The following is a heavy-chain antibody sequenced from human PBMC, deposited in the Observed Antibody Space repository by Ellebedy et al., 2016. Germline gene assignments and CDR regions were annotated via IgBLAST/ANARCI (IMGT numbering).Heavy chain of an antibody. CDR1: GGTFSTYA. V-gene: IGHV1-69*13. CDR2: IIPIFGTP. Sequence: SVKVSXXASGGTFSTYAISWVRQAPGQGLEWMGGIIPIFGTPNYAQKFQGRVTITADESTSTAYMELSSLRSEDTAVYYCARDHSGSWGAFDIWGQGTMVTVSS. J-gene: IGHJ3*02. D-gene: IGHD1-26*01. CDR3: ARDHSGSWGAFDI.